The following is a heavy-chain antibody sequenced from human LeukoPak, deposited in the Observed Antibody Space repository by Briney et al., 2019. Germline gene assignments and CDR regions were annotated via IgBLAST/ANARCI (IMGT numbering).Heavy chain of an antibody. D-gene: IGHD2-15*01. Sequence: SETLSLTCTDSGDSIWDTIHYWGRIRQPPGKGLEWIGTIYYVRNTYYTPSRKSRVTMSVDTTKNQFSLKLHAVTAAEPRTYLCRGAISYVFQSFASWGPGPMVTASS. V-gene: IGHV4-39*01. CDR2: IYYVRNT. CDR1: GDSIWDTIHY. CDR3: RGAISYVFQSFAS. J-gene: IGHJ4*02.